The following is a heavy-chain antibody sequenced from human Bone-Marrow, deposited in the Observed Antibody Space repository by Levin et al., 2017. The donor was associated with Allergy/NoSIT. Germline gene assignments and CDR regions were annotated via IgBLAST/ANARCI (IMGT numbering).Heavy chain of an antibody. CDR1: GGSISSSYW. D-gene: IGHD3-3*01. CDR3: ARETNYNFWSGFHTPYYFDL. CDR2: ISQRGST. J-gene: IGHJ4*02. V-gene: IGHV4-4*02. Sequence: SQTLSLTCVVSGGSISSSYWWSWVRQSPGKGLEWIGEISQRGSTTYNPSLKSRVTISVDKSNNQFSLNLTSVTAADTAVYYCARETNYNFWSGFHTPYYFDLWGQGTLVTVSS.